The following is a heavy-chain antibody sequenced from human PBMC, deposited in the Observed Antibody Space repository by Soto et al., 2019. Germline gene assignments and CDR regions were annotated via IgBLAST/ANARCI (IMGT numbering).Heavy chain of an antibody. CDR3: ARAQTYYDDSSVPEWGGRYGMDV. CDR1: GGSFSGYY. Sequence: PSETLSLTCAVYGGSFSGYYWSWIRQPPGKGLEWIGEINHSGSTNYNPSLKSRVTISVDTSKNKFSLKLSSVTAADTAVYYCARAQTYYDDSSVPEWGGRYGMDVWGQGTTVTVSS. J-gene: IGHJ6*02. CDR2: INHSGST. D-gene: IGHD3-22*01. V-gene: IGHV4-34*01.